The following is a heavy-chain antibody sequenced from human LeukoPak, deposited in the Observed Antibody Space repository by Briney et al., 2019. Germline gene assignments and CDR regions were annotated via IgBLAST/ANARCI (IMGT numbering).Heavy chain of an antibody. CDR1: GFTLSSYA. V-gene: IGHV3-23*01. Sequence: GGSLRLSCAASGFTLSSYAMSWVRRAPGKGLEWVSAISVSGNTYHADSVKGRFTISRDSSKNTLYLQMNRLRAEDAAVYYCAKAPVTTCSGAYCYPFDYWGQGTLVTVSS. D-gene: IGHD2-21*01. CDR2: ISVSGNT. CDR3: AKAPVTTCSGAYCYPFDY. J-gene: IGHJ4*02.